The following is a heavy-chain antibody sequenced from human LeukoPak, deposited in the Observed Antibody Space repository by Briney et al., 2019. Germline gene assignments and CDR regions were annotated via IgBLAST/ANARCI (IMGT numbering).Heavy chain of an antibody. CDR3: ARDAGKYYDFWSGYYPFDY. CDR2: ISYDGSNK. D-gene: IGHD3-3*01. J-gene: IGHJ4*02. V-gene: IGHV3-30*03. CDR1: GFTFSSYS. Sequence: GGSLRLSCAASGFTFSSYSMNWVRQAPGKGLEWVAVISYDGSNKYYADSVKGRFTISRDNSKNTLYLQMNSLRAEDTAVYYCARDAGKYYDFWSGYYPFDYWGQGTLVTVSS.